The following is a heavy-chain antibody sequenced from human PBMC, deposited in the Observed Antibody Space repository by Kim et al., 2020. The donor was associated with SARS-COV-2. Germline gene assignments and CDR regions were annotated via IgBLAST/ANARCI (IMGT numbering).Heavy chain of an antibody. J-gene: IGHJ4*02. CDR1: GGSISSGGYY. CDR3: AGGIAARPDY. D-gene: IGHD6-6*01. V-gene: IGHV4-31*03. Sequence: SETLSLTCTVSGGSISSGGYYWSWIRQHPGKGLEWIGYIYYSGSTYYNPSLKSRVTISVDTSKNQFSLKLSSVTAADTAVYYCAGGIAARPDYWGQGTLVTVSS. CDR2: IYYSGST.